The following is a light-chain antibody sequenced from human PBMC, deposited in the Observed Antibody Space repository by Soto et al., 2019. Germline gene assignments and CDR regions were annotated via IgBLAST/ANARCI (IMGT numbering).Light chain of an antibody. J-gene: IGKJ4*01. V-gene: IGKV3-15*01. CDR1: QTVYSN. CDR2: STS. Sequence: ETVMTQSPVTLSASPGERATLSCWASQTVYSNLAWYQQKPGQAPRLLIYSTSTRATGIPASFSGSGSGTELTLTISSLQSEDFAVYYCQQYNTWPLTFGGGTKVEIK. CDR3: QQYNTWPLT.